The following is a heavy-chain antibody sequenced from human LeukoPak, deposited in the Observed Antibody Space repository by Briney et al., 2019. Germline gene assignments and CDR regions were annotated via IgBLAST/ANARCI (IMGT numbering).Heavy chain of an antibody. CDR1: GFTFRNYA. D-gene: IGHD3-10*01. CDR2: TIGSGYST. J-gene: IGHJ4*02. Sequence: GGSLRLSCAASGFTFRNYAMTWVRQAPGKGLEWVSSTIGSGYSTYYTESVKGRFTISRDNSKNTLYLQMNSLRAEDTAVYYCAKDRRFGEFLFDYWGQGTLVTVSS. V-gene: IGHV3-23*01. CDR3: AKDRRFGEFLFDY.